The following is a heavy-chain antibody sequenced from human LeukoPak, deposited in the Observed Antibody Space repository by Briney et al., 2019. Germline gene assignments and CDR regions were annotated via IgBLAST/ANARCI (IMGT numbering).Heavy chain of an antibody. D-gene: IGHD4-23*01. CDR1: GFTFSSYG. Sequence: GGSLRLFCAASGFTFSSYGMHWVRQAPGKGLEWVAFIRNDGSNKYYADSVKGRFTISRDNSKNTLYLQMNSLRAEDTAVYYCARDNSDYGGNSGYYFDYWGQGTLVTVSS. J-gene: IGHJ4*02. CDR2: IRNDGSNK. V-gene: IGHV3-30*02. CDR3: ARDNSDYGGNSGYYFDY.